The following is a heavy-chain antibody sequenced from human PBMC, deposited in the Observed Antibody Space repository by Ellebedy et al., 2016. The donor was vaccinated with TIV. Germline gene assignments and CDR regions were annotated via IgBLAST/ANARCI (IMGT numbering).Heavy chain of an antibody. CDR1: GFTFSSYS. D-gene: IGHD5-18*01. Sequence: GESLKISCAASGFTFSSYSMNRVRQAPGKGLEWVSYISSSSSTIHYADSVKGRFTISRDNAKNSLYLQMNSLRDEDTAVYYCARDRGGYTYGNFDYWGQGTLVTVSS. CDR2: ISSSSSTI. V-gene: IGHV3-48*02. CDR3: ARDRGGYTYGNFDY. J-gene: IGHJ4*02.